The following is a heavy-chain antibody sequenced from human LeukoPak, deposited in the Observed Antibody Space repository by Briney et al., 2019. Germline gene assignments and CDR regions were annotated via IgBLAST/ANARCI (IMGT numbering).Heavy chain of an antibody. J-gene: IGHJ3*02. CDR3: ARREVYQLLYYAFDI. V-gene: IGHV1-69*13. CDR1: GYTFTSYA. D-gene: IGHD2-2*02. Sequence: SVKVSCKASGYTFTSYAISWVRQAPGQGLEWMGGIIPIFGTANCAQKFQGRVTITADESTSTAYMELSSLRSEDTAVYYCARREVYQLLYYAFDIWGQGTMVTVPS. CDR2: IIPIFGTA.